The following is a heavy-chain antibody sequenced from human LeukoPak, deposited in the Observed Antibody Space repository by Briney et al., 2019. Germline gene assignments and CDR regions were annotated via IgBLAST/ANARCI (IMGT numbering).Heavy chain of an antibody. CDR1: GFTFSSYG. Sequence: GGSLRLSCAASGFTFSSYGMHWVRQAPGKGLEWVSVISYDGSNKYYADSVKGRFTISRDNSKNTLYLQMDSLRAEDTAVYYCAKDGRGQQLVSSDDAFDIWGQGTMVTVSS. J-gene: IGHJ3*02. V-gene: IGHV3-30*18. CDR2: ISYDGSNK. CDR3: AKDGRGQQLVSSDDAFDI. D-gene: IGHD6-13*01.